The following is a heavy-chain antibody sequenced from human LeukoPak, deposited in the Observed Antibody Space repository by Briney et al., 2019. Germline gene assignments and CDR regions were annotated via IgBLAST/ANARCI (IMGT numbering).Heavy chain of an antibody. V-gene: IGHV1-46*01. J-gene: IGHJ4*02. CDR3: ARDQEGFDY. Sequence: ASVKVSCKASGYTFTNNYLHWVRQAPGQGLEWMGMIYPRDGSTSYAQNFQGRVTVTRDTSTTTVHMELRGLRSEDTAVYYCARDQEGFDYWGQGTMVTVSS. CDR2: IYPRDGST. CDR1: GYTFTNNY.